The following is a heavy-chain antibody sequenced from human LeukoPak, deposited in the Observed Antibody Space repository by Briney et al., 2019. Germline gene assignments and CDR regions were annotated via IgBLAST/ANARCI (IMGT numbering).Heavy chain of an antibody. J-gene: IGHJ4*02. D-gene: IGHD5-24*01. CDR2: ISSSGGTT. CDR3: AKEGLSRMAKYYFDY. V-gene: IGHV3-11*01. CDR1: GFTFSDYY. Sequence: GGSLRLSCAASGFTFSDYYMSWIRQAPGKGLEWVSYISSSGGTTYYADSVKGRFTISRDSSKNTLYLQMNSLRAEDTAVYYCAKEGLSRMAKYYFDYWGQGTLVTVSS.